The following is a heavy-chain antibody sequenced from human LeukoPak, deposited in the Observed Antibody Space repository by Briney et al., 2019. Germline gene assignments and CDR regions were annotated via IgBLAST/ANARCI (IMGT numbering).Heavy chain of an antibody. D-gene: IGHD3-22*01. Sequence: SDTLSLTCTVSGGSISSGSYYWSWIRQHPGKGLEWIGEMYLSGTTHSNPSVKSRVTISIDKSKNQFFLNLSSVTAADTAVYYCAGLVGRYSSGLYYYYFDYWGQGTLVTVSS. J-gene: IGHJ4*02. CDR1: GGSISSGSYY. CDR2: MYLSGTT. V-gene: IGHV4-39*07. CDR3: AGLVGRYSSGLYYYYFDY.